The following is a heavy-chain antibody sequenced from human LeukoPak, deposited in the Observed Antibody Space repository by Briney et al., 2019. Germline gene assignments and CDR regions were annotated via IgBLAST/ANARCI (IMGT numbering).Heavy chain of an antibody. CDR1: GFTFSSYG. J-gene: IGHJ6*03. CDR2: IWYDGSNK. Sequence: QPGRSLRLSCAASGFTFSSYGMHWVRQAPGKGLEWVAVIWYDGSNKYYADSVKGRFTISRDNSKNTLYLQMNSLRAEDTAVYYCARGSGLIHYYMDVWGKGTTVTVSS. CDR3: ARGSGLIHYYMDV. D-gene: IGHD3/OR15-3a*01. V-gene: IGHV3-33*01.